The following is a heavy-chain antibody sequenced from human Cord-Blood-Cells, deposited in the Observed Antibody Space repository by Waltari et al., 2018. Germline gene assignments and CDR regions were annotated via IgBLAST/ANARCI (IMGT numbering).Heavy chain of an antibody. Sequence: QVQLVQSGAEVKKPGSSVKVSCKASGGTFSSYALSWVRQAPGQGLEWMGGIIPIFGTANYAQKFQGRVTITADKSTSTAYMELSSLRSEDTAVYYCARIPGITIFGVVIRDDAFDIWGQGTMVTVSS. CDR2: IIPIFGTA. V-gene: IGHV1-69*06. J-gene: IGHJ3*02. CDR1: GGTFSSYA. CDR3: ARIPGITIFGVVIRDDAFDI. D-gene: IGHD3-3*01.